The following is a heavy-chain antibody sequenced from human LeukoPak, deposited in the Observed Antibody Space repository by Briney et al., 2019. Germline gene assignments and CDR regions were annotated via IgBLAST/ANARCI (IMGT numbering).Heavy chain of an antibody. CDR3: AKDIAVSDSYFDY. Sequence: AGSLRLSCGASGFDFSNNGMHWVRQAPGKGLEWVAFIRYDAANQYYADSVKGRFTISRDNSKNTLYLEMDSLRSEDTAIYHCAKDIAVSDSYFDYWGPGTLVTLTS. D-gene: IGHD6-19*01. V-gene: IGHV3-30*02. CDR2: IRYDAANQ. J-gene: IGHJ4*02. CDR1: GFDFSNNG.